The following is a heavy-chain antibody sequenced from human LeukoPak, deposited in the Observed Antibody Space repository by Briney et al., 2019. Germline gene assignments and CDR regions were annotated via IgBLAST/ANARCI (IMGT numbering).Heavy chain of an antibody. V-gene: IGHV4-4*07. Sequence: PSETLSLTCTVSGGSISSYYWSWIRQPAGKGLGWIGRIYTSGSTNYNPSLKSRVTMSVDTSKNQFSLKLSSVTAADTAVYYCARGFSGVVARDWGQGTLVTVSS. CDR2: IYTSGST. D-gene: IGHD2-15*01. CDR1: GGSISSYY. CDR3: ARGFSGVVARD. J-gene: IGHJ4*02.